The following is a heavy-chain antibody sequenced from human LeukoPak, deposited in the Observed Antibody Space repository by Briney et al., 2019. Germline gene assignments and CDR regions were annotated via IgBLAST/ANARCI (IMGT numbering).Heavy chain of an antibody. J-gene: IGHJ3*02. CDR3: ARRGAARDAFDI. CDR1: GFTFSSYW. CDR2: INSEGSST. V-gene: IGHV3-74*01. Sequence: GGSLSLSCAASGFTFSSYWMHWVRQTPGKGLVWVSRINSEGSSTSDADSVKGRFTISRDNAKNTLYLQMNSLRDEDTAVYYCARRGAARDAFDIWRQATMVTVSS. D-gene: IGHD3-16*01.